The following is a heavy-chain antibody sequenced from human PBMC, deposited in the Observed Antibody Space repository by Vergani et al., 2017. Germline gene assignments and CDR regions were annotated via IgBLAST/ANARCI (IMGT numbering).Heavy chain of an antibody. CDR3: AKETPMMCSGGSCYDFNYMDV. D-gene: IGHD2-15*01. V-gene: IGHV3-23*01. J-gene: IGHJ6*03. Sequence: EVQLLESGGGLVQPGGSLRLSCAASGFTFSSYAMSWVRQAPGKGLEWVSAISGSGGSTYYADSVKGRFTISRDNSKNTLYLQMNSLRAEETAVYYCAKETPMMCSGGSCYDFNYMDVWGKGTTVTVSS. CDR2: ISGSGGST. CDR1: GFTFSSYA.